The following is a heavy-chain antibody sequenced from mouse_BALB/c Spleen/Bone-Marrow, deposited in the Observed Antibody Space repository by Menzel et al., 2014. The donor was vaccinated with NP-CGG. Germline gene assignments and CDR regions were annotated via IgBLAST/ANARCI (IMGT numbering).Heavy chain of an antibody. CDR3: ARPVYRYDPPAY. CDR2: INPDSSTL. Sequence: VQLQQSGGGLVQPGGSLKLSCAASGFDFSRYWMSWVRQAPGKRLEWIGEINPDSSTLNYTPSLKDKFIISGDNAKNTLYLQMNKVRSEDTALYYCARPVYRYDPPAYWGQGTTLTVSS. CDR1: GFDFSRYW. J-gene: IGHJ2*01. D-gene: IGHD2-14*01. V-gene: IGHV4-1*02.